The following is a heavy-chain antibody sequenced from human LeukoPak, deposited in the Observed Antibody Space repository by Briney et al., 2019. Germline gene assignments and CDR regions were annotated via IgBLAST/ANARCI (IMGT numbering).Heavy chain of an antibody. CDR3: ARHEGDYYDSSGYLPYYFDY. D-gene: IGHD3-22*01. V-gene: IGHV4-61*08. J-gene: IGHJ4*02. CDR2: IYYSGST. CDR1: GGSISSGDYY. Sequence: PSETLSLTCTVSGGSISSGDYYWSWIRQPPGKGLEWIGYIYYSGSTNYNPSLKSRVTISVDTSKNQFSLKPSSVTAADTAVYYCARHEGDYYDSSGYLPYYFDYWGQGTLVTVSS.